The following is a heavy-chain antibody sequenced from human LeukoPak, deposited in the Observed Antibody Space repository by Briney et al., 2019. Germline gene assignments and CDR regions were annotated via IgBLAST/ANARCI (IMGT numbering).Heavy chain of an antibody. CDR1: GFTFSSYE. CDR3: ARDCSGGSCYSGVGYYYYHGMDV. J-gene: IGHJ6*02. CDR2: ISSSGSTI. D-gene: IGHD2-15*01. Sequence: GGSLRLSCAASGFTFSSYEMNWVRQAPGKGLEWVSYISSSGSTIYYADSVKGRFTISRDNAKNSLYLQMNSLRAEDTAVYYCARDCSGGSCYSGVGYYYYHGMDVWGQGTTVTVSS. V-gene: IGHV3-48*03.